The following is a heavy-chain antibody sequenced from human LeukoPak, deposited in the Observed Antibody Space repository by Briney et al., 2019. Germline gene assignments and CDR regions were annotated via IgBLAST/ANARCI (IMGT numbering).Heavy chain of an antibody. D-gene: IGHD3-10*01. Sequence: SVKVSYKASGYTFTSYGISWVRQAPGQGLEWMVWISAYNGNTNYAQKLQGRVTMTTDTSTSTAYMELRSLRSDDTAVYYCATAGRMVRDARFDYWGQGTLVTVSS. CDR3: ATAGRMVRDARFDY. V-gene: IGHV1-18*01. CDR2: ISAYNGNT. CDR1: GYTFTSYG. J-gene: IGHJ4*02.